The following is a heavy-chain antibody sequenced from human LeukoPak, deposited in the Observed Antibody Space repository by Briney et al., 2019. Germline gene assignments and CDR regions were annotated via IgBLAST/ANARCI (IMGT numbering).Heavy chain of an antibody. CDR3: ARAGRKSRGVDIVRKKETGYYYYMDV. Sequence: GGSLRLSCAASGFTFSSYWMTWVRRAPGKGLEWVANIKQDGSEKYYVDSVKGRFTISRDNAKNSLYLQMNSLRAEDTAVYYCARAGRKSRGVDIVRKKETGYYYYMDVWGKGTTVTVSS. V-gene: IGHV3-7*01. CDR2: IKQDGSEK. CDR1: GFTFSSYW. J-gene: IGHJ6*03. D-gene: IGHD2-15*01.